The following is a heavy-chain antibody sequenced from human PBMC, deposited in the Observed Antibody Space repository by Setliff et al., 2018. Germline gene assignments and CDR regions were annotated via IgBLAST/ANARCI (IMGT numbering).Heavy chain of an antibody. Sequence: GASVKVSCKASGYTFTSYYMHWVRQAPGQGLEWMGIINPSGGSTSYAQKFEGRVTMTRDTSTSTVYMELSSLRSEDTAVYYCARVTIAVAGYFDFWGQGTLVTVSS. V-gene: IGHV1-46*01. CDR3: ARVTIAVAGYFDF. CDR1: GYTFTSYY. D-gene: IGHD6-19*01. J-gene: IGHJ4*02. CDR2: INPSGGST.